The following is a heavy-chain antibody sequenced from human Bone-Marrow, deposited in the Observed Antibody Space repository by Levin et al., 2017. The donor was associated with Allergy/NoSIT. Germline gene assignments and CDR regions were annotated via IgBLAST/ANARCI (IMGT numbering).Heavy chain of an antibody. J-gene: IGHJ5*02. V-gene: IGHV3-23*01. CDR2: ISGSGAST. D-gene: IGHD2-2*01. CDR3: AKLSCSSTTCNSPPRNWFDP. Sequence: ETLSLTCAASGFTFNNYAMSWVRQAPGKGLEWVSAISGSGASTYYADSVKGRFTISRDNSKNTLYLQMNSLRAEDTALYYCAKLSCSSTTCNSPPRNWFDPWGQGTLVTVSS. CDR1: GFTFNNYA.